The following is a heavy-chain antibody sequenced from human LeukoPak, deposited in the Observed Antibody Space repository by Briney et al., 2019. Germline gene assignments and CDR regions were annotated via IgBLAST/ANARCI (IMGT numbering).Heavy chain of an antibody. CDR2: INPDGSST. CDR3: ARAVVPAAVPYF. CDR1: GFIFSNYW. J-gene: IGHJ4*02. Sequence: GGSLRLSCAGSGFIFSNYWMHWVRQAPGKELVWVARINPDGSSTAYADSVKGRFTLSRDNARKTLFLQMNSLRVDDTAVYYCARAVVPAAVPYFWGQGTLVTVSP. V-gene: IGHV3-74*03. D-gene: IGHD2-15*01.